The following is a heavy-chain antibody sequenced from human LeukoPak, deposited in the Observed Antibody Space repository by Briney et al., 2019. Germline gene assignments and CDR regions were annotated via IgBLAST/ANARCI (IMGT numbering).Heavy chain of an antibody. CDR3: ARRGGSGRSFDY. V-gene: IGHV4-61*01. CDR2: IYYTGST. CDR1: GGSVSSGTYY. D-gene: IGHD3-10*01. Sequence: SETPSLTCTVSGGSVSSGTYYRSWIRQPPGKGLEWIGYIYYTGSTNYNPSLKSRLTISVDTSKNQFSLKLSSVTAADTAVYYCARRGGSGRSFDYWGQGTLVTVSS. J-gene: IGHJ4*02.